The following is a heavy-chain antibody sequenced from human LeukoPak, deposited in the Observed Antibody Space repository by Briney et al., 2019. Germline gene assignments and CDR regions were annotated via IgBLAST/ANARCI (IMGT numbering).Heavy chain of an antibody. CDR2: IYYSGST. Sequence: SETLSLTCTVSGGSISSGDYYWSWIRQPPGKGLEWIGYIYYSGSTYYNPSLKSRVTISVDTSKNQFSLKLSSVTAADTAVYYCAGEGGSSGWHPFDYWGQGTLVTVSS. CDR1: GGSISSGDYY. V-gene: IGHV4-30-4*01. CDR3: AGEGGSSGWHPFDY. J-gene: IGHJ4*02. D-gene: IGHD6-19*01.